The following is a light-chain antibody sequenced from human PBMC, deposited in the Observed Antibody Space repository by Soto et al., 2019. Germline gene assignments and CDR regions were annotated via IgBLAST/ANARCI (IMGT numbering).Light chain of an antibody. CDR1: QSISSW. J-gene: IGKJ4*01. Sequence: DIQMTQSPATLSASLGDRVTITCRASQSISSWLAWYQQKPGKAPKLLIYKASSLESGVPSRYRGSGSGTEFTLTISSLQPEDVETYYCQQYDNLPLTFGGGTKVDIK. V-gene: IGKV1-5*03. CDR3: QQYDNLPLT. CDR2: KAS.